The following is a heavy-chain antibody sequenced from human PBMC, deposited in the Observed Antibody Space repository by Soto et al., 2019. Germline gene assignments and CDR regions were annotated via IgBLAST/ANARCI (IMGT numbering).Heavy chain of an antibody. CDR2: IYYSGST. CDR1: GGSISISSYY. J-gene: IGHJ5*02. V-gene: IGHV4-39*01. CDR3: ARKSSYGDYEWFDT. Sequence: QLQLQESGPGLVKPSETLSLTCTVSGGSISISSYYWGWIRKPPGKGLEWIGSIYYSGSTYYKPSLTSRVTISVHKSKNQFALTLSSVTAADTAVYYCARKSSYGDYEWFDTCVQGTLVTVSS. D-gene: IGHD4-17*01.